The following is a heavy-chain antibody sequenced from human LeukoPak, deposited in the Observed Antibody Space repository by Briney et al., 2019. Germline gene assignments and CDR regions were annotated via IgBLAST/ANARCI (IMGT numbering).Heavy chain of an antibody. V-gene: IGHV2-70*16. CDR3: ARTSRRTSCPESYFDD. D-gene: IGHD2-2*01. CDR2: IDWDDDK. Sequence: SGPVLAKPTQTLTLTCSFSGVSLSTSGMCLSWIRQPPGKALEWLARIDWDDDKFYSPSLETRLTISKDTSKNQVVLTMTNMDPADTATYYCARTSRRTSCPESYFDDCGQGTLVIVSS. J-gene: IGHJ4*02. CDR1: GVSLSTSGMC.